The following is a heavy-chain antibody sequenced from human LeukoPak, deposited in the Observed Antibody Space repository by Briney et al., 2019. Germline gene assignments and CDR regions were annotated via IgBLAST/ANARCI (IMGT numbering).Heavy chain of an antibody. CDR1: GYSFTSYW. Sequence: GESLKISCKGSGYSFTSYWIGWVRQMPGKGLEWMGIIYPGDSDTRYSPSFQGQVTISADKSISTAYLQWSSLKASDTAMYYCARQMTRYCYDSSGYYDYWGQGTLVTVSS. D-gene: IGHD3-22*01. CDR2: IYPGDSDT. V-gene: IGHV5-51*01. CDR3: ARQMTRYCYDSSGYYDY. J-gene: IGHJ4*02.